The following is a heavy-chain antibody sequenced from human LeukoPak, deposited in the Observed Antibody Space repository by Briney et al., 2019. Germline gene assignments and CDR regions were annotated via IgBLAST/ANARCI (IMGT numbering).Heavy chain of an antibody. D-gene: IGHD6-19*01. J-gene: IGHJ4*02. V-gene: IGHV3-21*01. CDR3: ATLISGWSLY. CDR2: ISSSSSYI. Sequence: GGSLRLSCAASGFTFSSYSMNWVRQAPGKGLEWVSSISSSSSYIYYAGSVKGRFTISRDNAKNTLYLQMNSLRAEDTAVYYCATLISGWSLYWGQGTLVTVSS. CDR1: GFTFSSYS.